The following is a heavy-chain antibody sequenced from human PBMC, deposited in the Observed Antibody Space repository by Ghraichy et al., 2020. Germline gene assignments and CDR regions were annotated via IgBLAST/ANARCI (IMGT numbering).Heavy chain of an antibody. CDR3: AKKTESYFDY. J-gene: IGHJ4*02. CDR2: ISGSGGSP. CDR1: GFTFSNYA. V-gene: IGHV3-23*01. Sequence: GGSLRLSCAASGFTFSNYAMSWVRQAPGKGLEWVSAISGSGGSPYNAVSVKGRFTISRDNSKNTLYLQMNSLRAEDTAVYFCAKKTESYFDYWGQGTLVTFSS. D-gene: IGHD2-21*02.